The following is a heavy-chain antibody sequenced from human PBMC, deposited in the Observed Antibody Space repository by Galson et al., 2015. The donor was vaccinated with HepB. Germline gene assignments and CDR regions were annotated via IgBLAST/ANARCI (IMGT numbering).Heavy chain of an antibody. V-gene: IGHV3-21*01. J-gene: IGHJ3*02. CDR3: ARVFGYDFWSGFLSSADRNDAFDI. CDR1: GFTFSSYS. Sequence: SLRLSCAASGFTFSSYSMNWVRQAPGKGLEWVSSISSSSSYIYYADSVKGRFTISRDNAKNSLYLQMNSLRAEDTAVYYCARVFGYDFWSGFLSSADRNDAFDIWGQGTMVTVSS. CDR2: ISSSSSYI. D-gene: IGHD3-3*01.